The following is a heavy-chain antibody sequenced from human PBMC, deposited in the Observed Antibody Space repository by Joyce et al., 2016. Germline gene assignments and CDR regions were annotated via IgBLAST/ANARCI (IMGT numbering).Heavy chain of an antibody. CDR1: GSIFSGDA. CDR2: ISYDGPNK. Sequence: QEQLEESGGGVVQPGTSLRLSCTASGSIFSGDAMNWVRLAPGKGLEWVAIISYDGPNKFYSDSVRGRFTISRDNYKNTLFLQMNSLTIEDAGVYYCARRSGIPAGRRPGAFDMWGQGTVVTVSS. J-gene: IGHJ3*02. V-gene: IGHV3-30*04. D-gene: IGHD6-13*01. CDR3: ARRSGIPAGRRPGAFDM.